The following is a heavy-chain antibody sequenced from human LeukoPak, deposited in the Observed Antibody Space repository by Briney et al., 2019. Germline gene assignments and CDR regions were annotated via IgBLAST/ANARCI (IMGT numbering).Heavy chain of an antibody. CDR1: GFTFDDYG. CDR3: ARDQRGDYYYHYMDV. D-gene: IGHD3-3*01. Sequence: GGSLRLSCAASGFTFDDYGMSWVRQAPGEGLEWVSGINWNGGSTGYADSVKGRFTISRDNAKNSLYLQMNGLRAEDTALYYCARDQRGDYYYHYMDVWGKGTTVTVSS. J-gene: IGHJ6*03. V-gene: IGHV3-20*04. CDR2: INWNGGST.